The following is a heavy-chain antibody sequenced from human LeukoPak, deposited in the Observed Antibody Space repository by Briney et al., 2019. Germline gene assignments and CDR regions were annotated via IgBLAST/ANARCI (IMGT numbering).Heavy chain of an antibody. CDR3: ARIGPILGAAWVDY. V-gene: IGHV4-28*01. Sequence: PSNTLSLTCAVSGYSISSNHWWGWIRPPAGEGQGRVGYSFSAGSTYYNPSLKSRVTMSVDTSKNQFSLRLSSVTAVDTAVYYCARIGPILGAAWVDYWGQGTLVSGSS. J-gene: IGHJ4*02. D-gene: IGHD3-3*02. CDR1: GYSISSNHW. CDR2: SFSAGST.